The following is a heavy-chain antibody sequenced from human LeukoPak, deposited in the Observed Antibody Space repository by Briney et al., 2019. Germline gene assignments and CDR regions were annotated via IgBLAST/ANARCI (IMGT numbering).Heavy chain of an antibody. J-gene: IGHJ3*02. CDR2: ISGSGGSA. V-gene: IGHV3-23*01. CDR1: GFTFSSYA. D-gene: IGHD6-19*01. CDR3: AREGPPGLWLADAFDI. Sequence: GGSLRLSCAASGFTFSSYAMSWVRQAPGKGLEWVSAISGSGGSAYYADSVKGRFTISRDNSKNTLYLQMNSLRDEDTAVYYCAREGPPGLWLADAFDIWGQGTMVTVSS.